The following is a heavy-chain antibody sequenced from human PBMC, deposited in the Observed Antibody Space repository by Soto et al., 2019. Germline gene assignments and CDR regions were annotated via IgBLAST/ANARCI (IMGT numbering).Heavy chain of an antibody. J-gene: IGHJ6*02. CDR3: AKGDYCSSTSCYPLYYYGMDV. D-gene: IGHD2-2*01. Sequence: LRLSCAASGFTFSNYVMSWVRQAPGRGLEWVSIISGSGSSTYYADSVRGRFTLSRDNSKNTLYLQMNSLRAEDTAVYYCAKGDYCSSTSCYPLYYYGMDVWGQGNTVPVSS. CDR2: ISGSGSST. V-gene: IGHV3-23*01. CDR1: GFTFSNYV.